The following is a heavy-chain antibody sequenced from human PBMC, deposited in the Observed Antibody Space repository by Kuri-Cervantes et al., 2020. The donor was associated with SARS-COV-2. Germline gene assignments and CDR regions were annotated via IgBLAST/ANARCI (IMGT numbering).Heavy chain of an antibody. V-gene: IGHV4-30-4*01. J-gene: IGHJ6*02. Sequence: SETLSLTCTVSGGSISSGDYYWSWIRQPPGKGLEWIGYIYYSGSTYYNPFLKSRVTISVDTSKNQFSLKLSSVTAADTAVYYCARESSYITIFGVVTRYGMDVWGQRTTVTVSS. D-gene: IGHD3-3*01. CDR2: IYYSGST. CDR1: GGSISSGDYY. CDR3: ARESSYITIFGVVTRYGMDV.